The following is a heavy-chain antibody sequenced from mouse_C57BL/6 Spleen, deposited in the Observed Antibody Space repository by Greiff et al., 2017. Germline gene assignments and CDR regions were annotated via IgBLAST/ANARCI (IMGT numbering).Heavy chain of an antibody. V-gene: IGHV1-64*01. CDR2: IHPNSGST. CDR1: GYTFTSYW. Sequence: QVQLQQPGAELVKPGASVKLSCKASGYTFTSYWMHWVKQRPGQGLEWIGMIHPNSGSTNYNEKFKSKATLTVDKSSSTAYMQISSLTSEVSAVYYCAEDDGYYTMDYWGQGTSVTVSS. CDR3: AEDDGYYTMDY. D-gene: IGHD2-3*01. J-gene: IGHJ4*01.